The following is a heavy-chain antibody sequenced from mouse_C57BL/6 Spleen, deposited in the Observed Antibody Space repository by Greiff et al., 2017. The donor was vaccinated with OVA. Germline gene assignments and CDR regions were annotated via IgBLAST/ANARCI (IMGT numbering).Heavy chain of an antibody. J-gene: IGHJ3*01. Sequence: EVQLQESGGGLVKPGGSLKLSCAASGFTFSDYGMHWVRQAPEKGLEWVAYISSGSSTLYYADTVKGRFTISRDNAKSTLFLQMTSLRSEDTAMYYCARNGLAYWGQGTLVTVSA. CDR1: GFTFSDYG. CDR2: ISSGSSTL. V-gene: IGHV5-17*01. CDR3: ARNGLAY.